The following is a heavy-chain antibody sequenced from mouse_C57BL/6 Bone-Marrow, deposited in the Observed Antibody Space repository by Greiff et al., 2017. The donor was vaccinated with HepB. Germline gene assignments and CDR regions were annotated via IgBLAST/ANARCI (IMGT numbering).Heavy chain of an antibody. Sequence: EVKLVESGGGLVKPGGSLKLSCAASGFTFSSYAMSWVRQTPEKRLEWVATISDGGSYTYYPDNVKGRFTISRDNAKNNLYLQMSHLKSEDTAMYYCARRELLFDYWGQGTTLTVSS. CDR2: ISDGGSYT. CDR3: ARRELLFDY. CDR1: GFTFSSYA. V-gene: IGHV5-4*03. J-gene: IGHJ2*01.